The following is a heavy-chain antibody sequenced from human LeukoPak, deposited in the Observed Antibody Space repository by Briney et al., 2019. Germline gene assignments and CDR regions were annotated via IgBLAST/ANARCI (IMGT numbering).Heavy chain of an antibody. CDR1: GGSISSNW. Sequence: SGTLSLTCAVSGGSISSNWWSWVRQPPGKGLEWIGEIQYSGRTNYNPSLKSRVTISVDKSKKQFSLNLYSVTAADTAMYYCARDRASGDIVLDFWGQGILVTVSS. CDR3: ARDRASGDIVLDF. V-gene: IGHV4-4*02. CDR2: IQYSGRT. J-gene: IGHJ4*02. D-gene: IGHD5-12*01.